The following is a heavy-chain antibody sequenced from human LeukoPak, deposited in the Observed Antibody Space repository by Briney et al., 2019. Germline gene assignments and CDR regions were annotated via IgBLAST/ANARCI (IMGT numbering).Heavy chain of an antibody. Sequence: PGGSLRLSCAASGFTLSTYWMHWVRQAPGKGLVWVSNIYAHGTNTTYADSVKGRFTISRDSAKITVFLQMNSLRAEDTAVYYCAAYGDNSDFAYWGQGTLVTVSS. V-gene: IGHV3-74*01. CDR1: GFTLSTYW. CDR3: AAYGDNSDFAY. CDR2: IYAHGTNT. J-gene: IGHJ4*02. D-gene: IGHD4-23*01.